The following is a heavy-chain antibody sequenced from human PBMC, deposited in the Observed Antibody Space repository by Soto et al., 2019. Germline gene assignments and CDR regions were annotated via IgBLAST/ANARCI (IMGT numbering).Heavy chain of an antibody. J-gene: IGHJ4*02. V-gene: IGHV3-30-3*01. CDR2: ISYDGSNK. CDR1: GFTFSSYA. Sequence: QVQLVESGGGVVQPGRSLRLSCAASGFTFSSYAMHWVRQAPGKGLEWVAVISYDGSNKYYADSVKGRFTISRDNSRNTLYLPMNSLRAEDTAVYYCARNPVAVADEYYFDYWGQGTLVTVSS. D-gene: IGHD6-19*01. CDR3: ARNPVAVADEYYFDY.